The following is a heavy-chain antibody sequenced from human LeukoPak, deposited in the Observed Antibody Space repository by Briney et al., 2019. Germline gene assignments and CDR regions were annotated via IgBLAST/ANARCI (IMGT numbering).Heavy chain of an antibody. CDR2: INHSGST. J-gene: IGHJ6*03. CDR3: ARWRAAGISYYYYYMDV. V-gene: IGHV4-34*01. CDR1: GGSFSGYY. Sequence: PSETLSLTCAVYGGSFSGYYWSWIRQPPGKGLEWIGEINHSGSTNYNPSLKSRVTISVDTSKNQFSLKLSSVTAADTAVYYCARWRAAGISYYYYYMDVWGKGTTVTVSS. D-gene: IGHD6-13*01.